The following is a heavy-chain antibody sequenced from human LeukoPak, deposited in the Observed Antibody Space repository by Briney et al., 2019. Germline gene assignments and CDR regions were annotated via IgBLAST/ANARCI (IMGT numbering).Heavy chain of an antibody. CDR1: GYSISSTNW. Sequence: SDTLSLTCSVSGYSISSTNWWGWIRQPPGKGLEWIGYICYSGSTYHNPSLQSRVTMSVDTSKNQFSLKVSSVTAVDTAVYYCARTTVDTGTYFDYWGQGTLVTVSS. D-gene: IGHD5-18*01. CDR2: ICYSGST. J-gene: IGHJ4*02. V-gene: IGHV4-28*01. CDR3: ARTTVDTGTYFDY.